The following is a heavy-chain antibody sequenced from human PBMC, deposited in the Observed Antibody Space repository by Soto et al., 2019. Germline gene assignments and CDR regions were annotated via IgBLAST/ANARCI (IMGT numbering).Heavy chain of an antibody. CDR1: GGSMSKHY. V-gene: IGHV4-59*11. CDR3: ARYSSTSCHPAYCFDY. J-gene: IGHJ4*02. Sequence: PSETLSLTCTVSGGSMSKHYWSWLRQSPGKGPEWVGFIFHSGGTSFNPSLRSRVSISVDTSRSQVSLEPRSVTAADTAIYYCARYSSTSCHPAYCFDYWGQGTLVTVSS. CDR2: IFHSGGT. D-gene: IGHD2-2*01.